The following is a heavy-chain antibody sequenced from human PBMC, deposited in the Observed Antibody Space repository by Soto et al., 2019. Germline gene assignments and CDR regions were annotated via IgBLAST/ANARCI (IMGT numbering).Heavy chain of an antibody. CDR3: ARESSPRKDIVLVPADIVAWFDP. CDR2: IYYSGST. V-gene: IGHV4-31*03. CDR1: GGSISSGGYY. J-gene: IGHJ5*02. D-gene: IGHD2-2*01. Sequence: PSETLSLTCTVSGGSISSGGYYWSWIRQHPGKGLEWIGYIYYSGSTYYNPSLKSRVTISVDTSKNQFSLKLSSVTAADTAVYYCARESSPRKDIVLVPADIVAWFDPWGQGTLVTVSS.